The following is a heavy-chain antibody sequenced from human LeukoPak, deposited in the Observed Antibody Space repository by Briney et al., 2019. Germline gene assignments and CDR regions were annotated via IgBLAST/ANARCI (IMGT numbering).Heavy chain of an antibody. CDR2: IYYSGST. J-gene: IGHJ4*02. V-gene: IGHV4-59*08. Sequence: SETLSLTCTVSGGSISSYYWSWIRQPPGKGLEWIGYIYYSGSTNYNPSLKSRVTISVDTSKNQFSLKLSSVTAADTAVYHCARHEGWLHHWAPSPVPALDYWGQGTLVTVSS. CDR1: GGSISSYY. D-gene: IGHD5-24*01. CDR3: ARHEGWLHHWAPSPVPALDY.